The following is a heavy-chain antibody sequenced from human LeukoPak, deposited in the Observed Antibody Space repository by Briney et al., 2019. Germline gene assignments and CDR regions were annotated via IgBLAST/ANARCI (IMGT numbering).Heavy chain of an antibody. CDR3: ARVTEKQYLPFDS. CDR2: TYYRSRWYN. D-gene: IGHD6-19*01. V-gene: IGHV6-1*01. CDR1: GDSVSSNSAA. Sequence: SQTLSLTFAISGDSVSSNSAAWNWIRQSPSRGLEWLGRTYYRSRWYNEYALSVKSRITINPSTSKNQFSLQLNSVTPEDTAVYYCARVTEKQYLPFDSWGQGTLVTVSS. J-gene: IGHJ4*02.